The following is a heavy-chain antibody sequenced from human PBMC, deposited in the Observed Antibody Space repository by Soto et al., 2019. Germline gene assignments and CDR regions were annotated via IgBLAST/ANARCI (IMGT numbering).Heavy chain of an antibody. J-gene: IGHJ3*02. CDR1: GYTFTSYD. CDR2: MNPNSGNT. V-gene: IGHV1-8*01. Sequence: ASVKVSCKASGYTFTSYDINWVRQATGQGLEWMGWMNPNSGNTGYAQKFQGRVTMTRNTSISTAYMELSSLRSEDTAVYYCGRNITATDAFDIWGQGTMVTVSS. CDR3: GRNITATDAFDI. D-gene: IGHD1-20*01.